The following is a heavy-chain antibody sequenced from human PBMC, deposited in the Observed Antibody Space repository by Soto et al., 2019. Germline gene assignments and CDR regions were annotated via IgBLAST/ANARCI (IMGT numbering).Heavy chain of an antibody. CDR3: ARGDYSSSWYRGYYYYYGMDV. CDR1: GFTFSSYA. Sequence: GGSLRLSCAASGFTFSSYAMHWVRQAPGKGLEWVAVISYDGSNKYYADSVKGRFTIPRDNSKNTLYLQMNSLRAEDTAVYYCARGDYSSSWYRGYYYYYGMDVWGQGTTVTVSS. J-gene: IGHJ6*02. CDR2: ISYDGSNK. D-gene: IGHD6-13*01. V-gene: IGHV3-30-3*01.